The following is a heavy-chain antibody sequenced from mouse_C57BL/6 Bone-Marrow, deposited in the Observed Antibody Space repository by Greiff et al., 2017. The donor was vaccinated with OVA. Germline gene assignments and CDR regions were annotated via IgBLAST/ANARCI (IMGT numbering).Heavy chain of an antibody. V-gene: IGHV2-2*01. J-gene: IGHJ1*03. D-gene: IGHD2-1*01. Sequence: QVHVKQSGPGLVQPSQSLSITCTVSGFSLTSYGVHWVRQSPGKGLEWLGVIWSGGSTDYNAAFISRLSISKDNSKSQVFFKMNSLQADDTAIYYCARIYYGNYFWPWYFDVWGTGTTVTVSS. CDR3: ARIYYGNYFWPWYFDV. CDR1: GFSLTSYG. CDR2: IWSGGST.